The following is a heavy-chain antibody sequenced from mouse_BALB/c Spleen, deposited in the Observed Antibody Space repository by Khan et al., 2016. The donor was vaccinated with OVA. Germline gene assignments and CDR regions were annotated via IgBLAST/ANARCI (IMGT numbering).Heavy chain of an antibody. V-gene: IGHV9-3-1*01. CDR1: GYTFTDYV. J-gene: IGHJ2*01. Sequence: QIQLVQSGPELKKPGETVKISCKASGYTFTDYVMNWVKQSPGKGLEWMGWINTYTGKPTYADDFKGRFAFSLETSASTAYLQINSLKNEDTATYFCTRFHGGYWGQGTTLTVSS. CDR2: INTYTGKP. CDR3: TRFHGGY.